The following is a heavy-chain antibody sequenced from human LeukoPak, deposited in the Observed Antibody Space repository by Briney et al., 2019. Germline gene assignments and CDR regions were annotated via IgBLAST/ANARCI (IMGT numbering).Heavy chain of an antibody. J-gene: IGHJ4*02. CDR1: GFTFSSYW. CDR3: ARDALYSSSSPYYFDY. D-gene: IGHD6-6*01. CDR2: ISGSGGST. Sequence: PGGSLRLSCAASGFTFSSYWMSWVRQAPGKGLEWVSAISGSGGSTYYADSVKGRFTISRDNSKNTLYLQMNSLRAEDTAVYYCARDALYSSSSPYYFDYWGQGTLVTVSS. V-gene: IGHV3-23*01.